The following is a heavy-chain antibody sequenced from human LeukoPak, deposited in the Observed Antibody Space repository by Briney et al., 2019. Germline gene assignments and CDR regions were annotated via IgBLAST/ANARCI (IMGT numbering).Heavy chain of an antibody. V-gene: IGHV3-23*01. CDR3: SNRDSSNRRPMVY. CDR1: GFAFSSYA. CDR2: TSWSGATR. D-gene: IGHD6-13*01. Sequence: GGSLRLSCAASGFAFSSYAMSWVRQAPGKGLEWVSCTSWSGATRYYASSVKGRFTISRDNSKQTLYLQMNSLRAEDTAVYDFSNRDSSNRRPMVYWGQGTLVTVSS. J-gene: IGHJ4*02.